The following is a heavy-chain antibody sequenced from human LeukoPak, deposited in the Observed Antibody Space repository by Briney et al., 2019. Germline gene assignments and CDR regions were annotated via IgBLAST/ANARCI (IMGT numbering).Heavy chain of an antibody. CDR2: ISSSSSYI. J-gene: IGHJ4*02. V-gene: IGHV3-21*01. D-gene: IGHD6-13*01. CDR3: ARDAQQLVDY. Sequence: GGSLRLSCAASGFTFGSYSMNWVRQAPGKGLEWVSSISSSSSYIYYADSVKGQFTISRDNAKNSLYLQMNSLRAEDTAVYYCARDAQQLVDYWGQGTLVTVSS. CDR1: GFTFGSYS.